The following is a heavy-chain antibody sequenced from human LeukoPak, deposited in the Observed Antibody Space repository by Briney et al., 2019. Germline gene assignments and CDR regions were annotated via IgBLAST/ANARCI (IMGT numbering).Heavy chain of an antibody. V-gene: IGHV4-38-2*01. CDR2: IYHSGST. CDR3: AGRPGYGSGSPYYYYGMDV. CDR1: GYPISSGYY. Sequence: PSETLSLTCAVSGYPISSGYYWGWIRQPPGKGLEWIGSIYHSGSTYYNPSLKSRVTISVDTSKNQFSLKLSSVTAADTAVYYCAGRPGYGSGSPYYYYGMDVWGKGTTVTVSS. D-gene: IGHD3-10*01. J-gene: IGHJ6*04.